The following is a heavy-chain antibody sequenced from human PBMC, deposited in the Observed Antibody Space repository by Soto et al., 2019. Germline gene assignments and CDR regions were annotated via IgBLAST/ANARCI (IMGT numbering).Heavy chain of an antibody. V-gene: IGHV2-5*02. D-gene: IGHD6-13*01. J-gene: IGHJ4*02. CDR3: ALLPAAGTGSY. CDR2: IYWDDDK. Sequence: QITLKESGPTLVKPTQTLTLTCTFSGFSLSTSGVGVGWIRQPPGKALEWLALIYWDDDKRYSPSLKNRLTITKDTSKNQVVLTMTNMDPVDTATYYCALLPAAGTGSYWGQGTLASVSS. CDR1: GFSLSTSGVG.